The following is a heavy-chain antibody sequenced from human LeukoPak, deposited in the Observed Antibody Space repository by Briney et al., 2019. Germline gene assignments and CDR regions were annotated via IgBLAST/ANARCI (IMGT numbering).Heavy chain of an antibody. Sequence: SETLSLTCTVSGASISSYYWSWIRQPPGKGLEWIGYIYYSGSTNYNPSLKSRVTISVDTSKNQFSLKLSSLTAADTAVYYCARVRYGDSAYDAFDIWGQGTMVTVSS. J-gene: IGHJ3*02. D-gene: IGHD4-17*01. V-gene: IGHV4-59*01. CDR2: IYYSGST. CDR3: ARVRYGDSAYDAFDI. CDR1: GASISSYY.